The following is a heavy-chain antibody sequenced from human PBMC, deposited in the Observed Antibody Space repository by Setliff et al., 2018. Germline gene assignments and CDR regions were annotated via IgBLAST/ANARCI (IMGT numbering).Heavy chain of an antibody. CDR2: TIPIFGTT. CDR3: VGEGVDSRSSTDYRYYMDV. J-gene: IGHJ6*03. CDR1: GGTFSSYG. V-gene: IGHV1-69*05. Sequence: SVKVSCKASGGTFSSYGISWVRQAPGQGLEWMGGTIPIFGTTDYSQKFQDRVTIITDESTSTAFMQLSSLRSEDTAVYYCVGEGVDSRSSTDYRYYMDVWGKGTTVTVSS. D-gene: IGHD3-22*01.